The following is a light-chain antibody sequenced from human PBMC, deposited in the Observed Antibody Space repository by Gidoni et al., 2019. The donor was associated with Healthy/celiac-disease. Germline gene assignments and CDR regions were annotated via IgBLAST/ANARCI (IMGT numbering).Light chain of an antibody. CDR1: QSISSW. J-gene: IGKJ4*01. CDR2: KAS. CDR3: QQYNSYSPLT. V-gene: IGKV1-5*03. Sequence: DLHMTQSPSTLSASVGDRVTITCRASQSISSWLAWYQQKPGNAPKLLIYKASSIESGVPSRLSGSGSGTEFTLTISSLQPDDFATYYCQQYNSYSPLTFGGGTKVEIK.